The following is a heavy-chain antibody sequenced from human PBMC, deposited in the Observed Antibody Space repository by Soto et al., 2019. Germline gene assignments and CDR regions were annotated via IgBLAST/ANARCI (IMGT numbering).Heavy chain of an antibody. CDR1: GGSISSYY. J-gene: IGHJ3*02. CDR2: IYYSGST. D-gene: IGHD6-19*01. Sequence: QVQLQESGPGLVKPSETLSLTCTVSGGSISSYYWSWIRQPPGKGLEWIGYIYYSGSTNYNPSLKSRVTISVDTSKNQFSLKLSSVTAADTAVYYCARLDGRLGAFDIWGQGTMVTVSS. V-gene: IGHV4-59*01. CDR3: ARLDGRLGAFDI.